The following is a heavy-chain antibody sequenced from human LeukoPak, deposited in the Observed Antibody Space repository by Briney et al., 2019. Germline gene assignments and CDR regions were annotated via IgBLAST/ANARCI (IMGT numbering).Heavy chain of an antibody. CDR2: MYNSGST. CDR3: ARGIESYGDYGY. Sequence: SETLSLTCTVSGGSISGSYWSWIRQPPGKGLEWIAYMYNSGSTNYNPSLKSRVTVSIDTSKNQFSLKLSSLTAADTAIYYCARGIESYGDYGYWGQGILVTVSS. CDR1: GGSISGSY. V-gene: IGHV4-59*01. J-gene: IGHJ4*02. D-gene: IGHD4-17*01.